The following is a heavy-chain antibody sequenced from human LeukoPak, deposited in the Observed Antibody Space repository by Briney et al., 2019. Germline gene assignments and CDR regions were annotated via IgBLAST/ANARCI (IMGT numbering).Heavy chain of an antibody. Sequence: PSETLSLTCDVFGGSLTDYFWTWIRQSPGKGLEWIGGINDYTGNTNYNPSLNSRVSISLEKSKNQFSLELRSVTAADTAVYYCARGRIAKIVVVHSFHYGMDVWGQGTTVTVSS. CDR1: GGSLTDYF. CDR3: ARGRIAKIVVVHSFHYGMDV. CDR2: INDYTGNT. V-gene: IGHV4-34*01. J-gene: IGHJ6*02. D-gene: IGHD3-22*01.